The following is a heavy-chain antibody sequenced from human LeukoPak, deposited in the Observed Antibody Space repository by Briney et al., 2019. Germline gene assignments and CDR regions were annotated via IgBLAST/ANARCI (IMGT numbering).Heavy chain of an antibody. D-gene: IGHD6-13*01. CDR2: ISSSRNYV. V-gene: IGHV3-21*01. CDR3: ARSSKQQTDLEY. J-gene: IGHJ4*02. CDR1: GFTFSTYN. Sequence: GGSLRLSCAASGFTFSTYNMNWVRQAPGKGLEWVSSISSSRNYVYYADSMKGRFTISRDNAKNSLYLQINSLRAEDTAVYYCARSSKQQTDLEYWGQGTLVTVSS.